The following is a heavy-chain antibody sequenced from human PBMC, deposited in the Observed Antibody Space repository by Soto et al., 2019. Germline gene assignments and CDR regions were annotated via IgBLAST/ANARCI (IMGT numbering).Heavy chain of an antibody. Sequence: PGGSLRLSCAASGFTFSSYSMNWVRQAPGKGLEWVSSISSSSSYIYYADSVKGRFTISRDNAKNSLYLQMNSLRAEDTAVYYCARDPQTQPYSSSPNGYWGQGTLVTVSS. J-gene: IGHJ4*02. D-gene: IGHD6-13*01. CDR2: ISSSSSYI. CDR1: GFTFSSYS. V-gene: IGHV3-21*01. CDR3: ARDPQTQPYSSSPNGY.